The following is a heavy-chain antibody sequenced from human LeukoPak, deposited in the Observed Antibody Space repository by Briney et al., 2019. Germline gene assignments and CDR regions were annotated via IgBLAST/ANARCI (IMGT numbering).Heavy chain of an antibody. D-gene: IGHD6-6*01. V-gene: IGHV5-51*01. CDR2: FYPGDSGT. CDR1: GHSFTTYW. J-gene: IGHJ4*02. Sequence: GESLNISCKGPGHSFTTYWIDWVRHIPGQGLEWMGIFYPGDSGTRYSPSFEGQVTISADKSVSTAYLQWRSLKTSDTTMDYCSGHRASIAARGVFDYRGQGTLVTFSS. CDR3: SGHRASIAARGVFDY.